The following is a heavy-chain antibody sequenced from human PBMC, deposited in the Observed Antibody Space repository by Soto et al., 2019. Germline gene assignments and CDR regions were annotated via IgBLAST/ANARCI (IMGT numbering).Heavy chain of an antibody. CDR3: ARTSLGAVAATTIDY. CDR1: GYTFTSYG. J-gene: IGHJ4*02. Sequence: ASVKVSCKASGYTFTSYGISWVRQAPGQGLEWMGWISAYNGNTNYAQKLQGRVTMTTDTSTSTAYMELRSLRSDDTAVYYCARTSLGAVAATTIDYWGPGTLVTVS. D-gene: IGHD6-19*01. V-gene: IGHV1-18*01. CDR2: ISAYNGNT.